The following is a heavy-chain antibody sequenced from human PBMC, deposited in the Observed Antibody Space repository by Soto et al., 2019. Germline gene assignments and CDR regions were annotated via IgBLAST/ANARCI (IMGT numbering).Heavy chain of an antibody. CDR1: GYSFPIFC. J-gene: IGHJ4*02. CDR3: VKQHPLDSRAWHN. V-gene: IGHV5-51*01. Sequence: GESLKISCKVSGYSFPIFCIGWVLQMPGKGLEWLGSIYPGDSETRYSPSFQGEVTISADKSITTAYLHWSSLRASDTATYYCVKQHPLDSRAWHNWGQGTLVTVSS. CDR2: IYPGDSET. D-gene: IGHD6-19*01.